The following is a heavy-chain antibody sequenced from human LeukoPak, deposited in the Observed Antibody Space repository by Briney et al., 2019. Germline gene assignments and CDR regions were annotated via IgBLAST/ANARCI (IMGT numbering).Heavy chain of an antibody. Sequence: GGSLRLSCAASGFTFSIYWMSWVRQAPGKGLEWVANMKQDGSEKYYVDSVKGRFTISRDNAKNSLYLQMNSLRAEDTAVYYCARVPHYASGTYYKRFPLNFDYWGQGTLVTVSS. CDR3: ARVPHYASGTYYKRFPLNFDY. V-gene: IGHV3-7*01. CDR1: GFTFSIYW. D-gene: IGHD3-10*01. J-gene: IGHJ4*02. CDR2: MKQDGSEK.